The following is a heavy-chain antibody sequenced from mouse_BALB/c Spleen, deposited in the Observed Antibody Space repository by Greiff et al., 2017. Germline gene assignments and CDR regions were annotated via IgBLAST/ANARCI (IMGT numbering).Heavy chain of an antibody. Sequence: VKLQESGPGLVAPSQSLSITCTVSGFSFTGYGVNWVRQPPGKGLEWLGMIWGDGSTDYNSALKSRLSISKDNSKSQVFLKMNSLQTDDTARYYCARERRDGSLDYWGQGTTLTVSS. CDR3: ARERRDGSLDY. V-gene: IGHV2-6-7*01. D-gene: IGHD2-3*01. J-gene: IGHJ2*01. CDR1: GFSFTGYG. CDR2: IWGDGST.